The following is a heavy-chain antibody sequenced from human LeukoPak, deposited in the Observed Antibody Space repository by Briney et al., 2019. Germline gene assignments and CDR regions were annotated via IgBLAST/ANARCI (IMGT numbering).Heavy chain of an antibody. CDR1: GGSISSYY. Sequence: PSETLSLTCTVYGGSISSYYWSWIRQPPGKGLEWIGYIYYSGSTNYNPSLKSRVTISVDTSKNQFSLKLSSVTAADTAVYYCARHGYSSSRIPTKYYYYGMDVWGQGTTVTVSS. CDR2: IYYSGST. J-gene: IGHJ6*02. V-gene: IGHV4-59*08. CDR3: ARHGYSSSRIPTKYYYYGMDV. D-gene: IGHD6-13*01.